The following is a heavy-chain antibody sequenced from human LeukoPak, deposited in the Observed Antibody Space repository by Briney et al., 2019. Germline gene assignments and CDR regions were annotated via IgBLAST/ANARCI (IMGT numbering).Heavy chain of an antibody. Sequence: GGSLRLSCAASGFTVSNNYMSWVRQAPGKGLEWVSVIYSGGSTYYADSVKGRFTISRDNAKNSLYLQMNSLRAEDTAVYYCAGGDGDYDYFDYWGQGILVTVSS. V-gene: IGHV3-66*01. CDR1: GFTVSNNY. CDR2: IYSGGST. D-gene: IGHD4-17*01. J-gene: IGHJ4*02. CDR3: AGGDGDYDYFDY.